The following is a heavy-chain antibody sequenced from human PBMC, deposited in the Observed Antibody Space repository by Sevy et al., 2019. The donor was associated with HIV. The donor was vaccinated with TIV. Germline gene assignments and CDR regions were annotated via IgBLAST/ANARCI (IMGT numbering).Heavy chain of an antibody. CDR1: GGSFSGYY. J-gene: IGHJ4*02. Sequence: SETLSLTCAVYGGSFSGYYWNWIRQPPGKGLEWIGEINHSGTNNYNPPLKSRVTISVDTSKNQFSLKLSSVTAADTAVYYCARGEMVRTGYFDYWGQGTLVTVSS. CDR2: INHSGTN. CDR3: ARGEMVRTGYFDY. V-gene: IGHV4-34*01. D-gene: IGHD3-10*01.